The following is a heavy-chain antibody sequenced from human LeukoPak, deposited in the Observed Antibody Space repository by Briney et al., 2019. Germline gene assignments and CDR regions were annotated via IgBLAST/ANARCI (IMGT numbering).Heavy chain of an antibody. Sequence: SETLSLTCTVSGGSISSGSYYWSWIRQPAGKGLEWIGRIYTSGSTNYNPSLKSRVTISVDTSKNQFSLRLSSVTAADTAVYYCARVEEGYGSGRRENYYYYYMDVWGKGTTVTISS. V-gene: IGHV4-61*02. CDR3: ARVEEGYGSGRRENYYYYYMDV. CDR1: GGSISSGSYY. CDR2: IYTSGST. D-gene: IGHD3-10*01. J-gene: IGHJ6*03.